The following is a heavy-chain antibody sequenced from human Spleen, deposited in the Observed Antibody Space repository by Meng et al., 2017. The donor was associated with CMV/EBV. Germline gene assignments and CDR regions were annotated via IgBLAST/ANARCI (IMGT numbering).Heavy chain of an antibody. V-gene: IGHV1-2*02. CDR2: INPNSGGT. CDR3: ARTHPHNWFDP. Sequence: ASVKVSCKASGYTFTGHYIYWVRQAPGQGLEWMGWINPNSGGTHYALRFQGRVTMTGDTSISTAHMELNSLRSEDTAVYYCARTHPHNWFDPWGQGTLVTVSS. CDR1: GYTFTGHY. J-gene: IGHJ5*02.